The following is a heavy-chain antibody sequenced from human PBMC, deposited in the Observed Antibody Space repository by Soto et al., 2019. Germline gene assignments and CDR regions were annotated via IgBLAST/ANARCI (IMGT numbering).Heavy chain of an antibody. J-gene: IGHJ4*02. D-gene: IGHD6-13*01. Sequence: SGPTLVNPTQTLTLTCTFSGFSLSTSGVGVGWIRQPPGKALEWLALIYWNDDKRYSPSLKSRLTITKDTSKNQVVLTMTNMDPVDTATYYCAHRRERIAAPGRIYFDYWGQGTQVTVSS. CDR3: AHRRERIAAPGRIYFDY. V-gene: IGHV2-5*01. CDR2: IYWNDDK. CDR1: GFSLSTSGVG.